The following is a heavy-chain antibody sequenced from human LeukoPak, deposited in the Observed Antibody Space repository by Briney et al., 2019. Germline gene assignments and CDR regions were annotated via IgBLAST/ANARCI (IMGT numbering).Heavy chain of an antibody. D-gene: IGHD3-9*01. Sequence: GESLKISCKGSGYSFTSYWIGWVRQMPGKGLEWMGIIYPGDSDTRYSPSFQGQVTISADKSISTAYLQWSSLKASDTAMYYCARTHERYYDILTGRAHDAFDIWGQGTMVTVSS. CDR2: IYPGDSDT. CDR3: ARTHERYYDILTGRAHDAFDI. CDR1: GYSFTSYW. V-gene: IGHV5-51*01. J-gene: IGHJ3*02.